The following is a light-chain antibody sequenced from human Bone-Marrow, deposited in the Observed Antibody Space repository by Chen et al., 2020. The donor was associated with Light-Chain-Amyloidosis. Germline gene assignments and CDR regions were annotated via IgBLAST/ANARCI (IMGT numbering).Light chain of an antibody. CDR2: EDS. V-gene: IGKV3-11*01. J-gene: IGKJ4*01. Sequence: DIVLTQSPATLSLSPGERATLSCRASQSVARYLAWYQQKPGQAPRLLIYEDSNSATGIPARFSGSGSGTDFTLTISSLEPEDFAVYYCLQRSDRPPLTFGGGTKVEIK. CDR3: LQRSDRPPLT. CDR1: QSVARY.